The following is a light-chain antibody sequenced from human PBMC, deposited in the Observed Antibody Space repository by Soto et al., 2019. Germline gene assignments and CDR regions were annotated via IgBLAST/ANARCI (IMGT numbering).Light chain of an antibody. Sequence: QSALTQPASVSGSPGQSITISCTGTSSDVGGYNYVSWYQQLPGKAPKLMIYNVSNRPSGVSNRFSGSKSGNTASLTISGLQAEDEADYYCSSYTNSNAAVFGGGTQLTVL. CDR3: SSYTNSNAAV. V-gene: IGLV2-14*01. CDR1: SSDVGGYNY. J-gene: IGLJ7*01. CDR2: NVS.